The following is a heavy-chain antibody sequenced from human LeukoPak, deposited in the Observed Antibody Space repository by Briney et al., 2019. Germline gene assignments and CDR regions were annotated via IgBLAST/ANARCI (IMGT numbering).Heavy chain of an antibody. CDR3: ARGPRTSPRNWFDP. V-gene: IGHV4-34*01. Sequence: SETLSPTRAVYGGSFSGYYWSWIRHPPGKGLEWIGEINHSGSTNYNPSLKSRVTISVDTSKNQFSLKLSSVTAADTAVYYCARGPRTSPRNWFDPWGQGTLVTVSS. J-gene: IGHJ5*02. D-gene: IGHD2-2*01. CDR2: INHSGST. CDR1: GGSFSGYY.